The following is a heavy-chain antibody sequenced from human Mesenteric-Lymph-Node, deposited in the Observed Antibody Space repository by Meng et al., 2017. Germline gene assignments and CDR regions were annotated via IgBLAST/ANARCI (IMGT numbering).Heavy chain of an antibody. J-gene: IGHJ4*02. V-gene: IGHV3-23*04. D-gene: IGHD1-26*01. CDR2: IGRGTDT. Sequence: ERHLVGSGGSLVQPWGSLGLSLAASGFPFSSYCLDWVRQAPGRGLEWVSAIGRGTDTYYADSVKGRFTMSRDKSKNTLYLEMSNLRAEDTALYYCAKHLSGSYTFDYWGQGTLVTVSS. CDR1: GFPFSSYC. CDR3: AKHLSGSYTFDY.